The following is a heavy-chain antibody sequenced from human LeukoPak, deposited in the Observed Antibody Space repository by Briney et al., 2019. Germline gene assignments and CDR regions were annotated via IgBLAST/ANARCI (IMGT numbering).Heavy chain of an antibody. V-gene: IGHV3-7*03. D-gene: IGHD6-13*01. Sequence: GGSLRLSCAASGFTLSTYWMSWVRQAPGKGLEWVANIKQDGSQKYYVDSVKGRFTISRDNAKNSLYLQMNSLRAEDTAVYYCARRGSSWSRWFDPWGQGTLVTVSS. J-gene: IGHJ5*02. CDR2: IKQDGSQK. CDR1: GFTLSTYW. CDR3: ARRGSSWSRWFDP.